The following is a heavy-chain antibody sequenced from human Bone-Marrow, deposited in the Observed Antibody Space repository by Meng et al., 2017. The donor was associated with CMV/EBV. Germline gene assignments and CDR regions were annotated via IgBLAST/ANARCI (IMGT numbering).Heavy chain of an antibody. V-gene: IGHV4-39*01. J-gene: IGHJ4*02. D-gene: IGHD6-19*01. CDR1: GGTISISSYY. CDR2: IYYSGST. Sequence: SETLSLTCTVSGGTISISSYYWGWIRQPPGKGLEWIGSIYYSGSTYYNPSLKSRVTISVDTYKNQFSLKLSSVTAADTAVYYCAIPTDSSGWYSPFDYWGQGTLVTVSS. CDR3: AIPTDSSGWYSPFDY.